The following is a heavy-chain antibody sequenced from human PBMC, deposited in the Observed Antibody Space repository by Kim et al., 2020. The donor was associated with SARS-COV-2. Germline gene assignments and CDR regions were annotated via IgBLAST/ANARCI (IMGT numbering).Heavy chain of an antibody. CDR2: ISHSGST. Sequence: ISHSGSTNDNPALKRRVTISVDKSKNQYSLNLTSVTAADTAVYYCARNFDYWGQGTLVTVSS. V-gene: IGHV4-4*02. CDR3: ARNFDY. J-gene: IGHJ4*02.